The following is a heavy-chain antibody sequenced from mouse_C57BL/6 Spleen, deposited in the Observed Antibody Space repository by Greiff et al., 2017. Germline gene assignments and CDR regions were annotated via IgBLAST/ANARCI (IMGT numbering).Heavy chain of an antibody. CDR3: ARGGDGRFAY. Sequence: QVQLQQPGAELVRPGSSVKLSCKASGYTFTSYWMDWVKQRPGQGLEWIGNISPSVSETHYNQKFTAKATLPVANSSRTAYMQLSSLTCKGSAVYYCARGGDGRFAYWGQGTLVTVSA. CDR1: GYTFTSYW. CDR2: ISPSVSET. D-gene: IGHD3-3*01. V-gene: IGHV1-61*01. J-gene: IGHJ3*01.